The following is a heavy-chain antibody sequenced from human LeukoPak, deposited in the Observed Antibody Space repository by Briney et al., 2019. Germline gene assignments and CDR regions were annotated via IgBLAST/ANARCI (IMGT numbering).Heavy chain of an antibody. CDR3: ARVALKPHCGGDCYPFDY. V-gene: IGHV1-18*01. J-gene: IGHJ4*02. CDR1: GYTFTSYG. D-gene: IGHD2-21*02. CDR2: ISAYNGNT. Sequence: ASVKVSCKASGYTFTSYGISWVRQAPGQGLEWMGWISAYNGNTNYAQKLQGRVTMTTDTSTSTAYMELRSLRSDDTAVYYCARVALKPHCGGDCYPFDYWGQGTLVTVSS.